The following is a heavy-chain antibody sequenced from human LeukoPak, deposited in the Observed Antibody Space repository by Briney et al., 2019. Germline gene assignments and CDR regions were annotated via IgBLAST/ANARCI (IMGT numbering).Heavy chain of an antibody. J-gene: IGHJ4*02. CDR1: GFTFISYA. D-gene: IGHD5-12*01. V-gene: IGHV3-30*04. CDR3: AREDIVAPLDY. CDR2: ISYDGSNK. Sequence: GGSLRLSCPASGFTFISYAMHWVRQAPGKGLDGVAVISYDGSNKYYADSVKGRFTISRDNSKNTLYQQMNSLRAEDTAVYYCAREDIVAPLDYWGQGTLVTVSS.